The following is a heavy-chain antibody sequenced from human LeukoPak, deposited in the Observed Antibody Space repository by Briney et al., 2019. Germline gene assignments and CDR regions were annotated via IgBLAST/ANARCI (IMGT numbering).Heavy chain of an antibody. J-gene: IGHJ3*02. Sequence: GGSLRLSCAASGFTFSTYSMNWVRQAPGKGLEWVGNIKQDGSEKYYGDSVKGRFTISRDNAKNSLYLQMNNLRAADTAVYYCTRDPYSDSSGDYYFGAFDIWGQGTMVSVSS. D-gene: IGHD3-22*01. CDR2: IKQDGSEK. CDR3: TRDPYSDSSGDYYFGAFDI. CDR1: GFTFSTYS. V-gene: IGHV3-7*01.